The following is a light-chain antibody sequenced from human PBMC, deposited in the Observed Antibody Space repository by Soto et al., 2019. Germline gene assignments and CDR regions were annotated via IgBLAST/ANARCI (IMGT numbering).Light chain of an antibody. J-gene: IGKJ1*01. CDR3: QQYNNWPRT. V-gene: IGKV3-15*01. Sequence: EIVMTQSPAILSVSPGERATLSCRASQSVNSNLAWYQQKPGQAPRLLIYGASTRATGIPARFSGSGSGTEFTLTISSLQSEDFAVYYCQQYNNWPRTFGQGTKVEIK. CDR2: GAS. CDR1: QSVNSN.